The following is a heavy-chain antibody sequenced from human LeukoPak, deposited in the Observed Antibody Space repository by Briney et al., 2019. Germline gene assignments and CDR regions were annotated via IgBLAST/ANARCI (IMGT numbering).Heavy chain of an antibody. CDR1: GFMFSSNW. J-gene: IGHJ4*02. V-gene: IGHV3-7*03. CDR2: IKEDGTEI. CDR3: AKEGRSLQTY. D-gene: IGHD5-24*01. Sequence: GGSLRLSCAASGFMFSSNWMSWVRLAPGKGLEWVANIKEDGTEIYYVDSVKGRFTISRDNAKNSLYLQMNSLRVEDTAVYYCAKEGRSLQTYWGQGTLVTVSS.